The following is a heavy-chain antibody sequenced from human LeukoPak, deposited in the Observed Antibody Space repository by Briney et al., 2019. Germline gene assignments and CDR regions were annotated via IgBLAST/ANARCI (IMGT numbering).Heavy chain of an antibody. Sequence: PGGSLRLSCAASGFTFSSYSMNWVRQAPGKGLEWVSSISSSSSYIYYADSVKGRFTISRDNAKNSLYLQMNSLRAEDTAVYYCARGITMVRGVITDYYYYGMDVWGQGTTVTVSS. J-gene: IGHJ6*02. V-gene: IGHV3-21*01. CDR1: GFTFSSYS. CDR2: ISSSSSYI. CDR3: ARGITMVRGVITDYYYYGMDV. D-gene: IGHD3-10*01.